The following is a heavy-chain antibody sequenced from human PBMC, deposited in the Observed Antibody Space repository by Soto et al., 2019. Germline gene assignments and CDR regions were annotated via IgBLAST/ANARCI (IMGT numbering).Heavy chain of an antibody. Sequence: ASVKVSCKASGGTFSSYAISWVLQAPGQGLEWMGGIIPIFGTANYAQKFQGRVTITADESTSTAYMELSSLRSEDTAVYYCARVGDYSTWFDPWGQGTLVTVSS. V-gene: IGHV1-69*13. CDR2: IIPIFGTA. J-gene: IGHJ5*02. CDR1: GGTFSSYA. D-gene: IGHD4-4*01. CDR3: ARVGDYSTWFDP.